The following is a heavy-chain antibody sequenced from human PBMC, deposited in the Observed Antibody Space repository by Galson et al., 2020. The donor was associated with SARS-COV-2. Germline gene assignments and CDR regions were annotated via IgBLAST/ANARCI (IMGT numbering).Heavy chain of an antibody. J-gene: IGHJ4*02. CDR3: AREYYDQLSGYYWDW. V-gene: IGHV1-2*02. D-gene: IGHD3-3*01. CDR1: GYTFTGYY. CDR2: INPNSGIP. Sequence: ASVKVSCKASGYTFTGYYIHWVRQAPGQGLEWMGWINPNSGIPNYAQKFQGRVTMTRDPSISTAYMALNDLRSADTAVYYCAREYYDQLSGYYWDWWGQGTLVTVSS.